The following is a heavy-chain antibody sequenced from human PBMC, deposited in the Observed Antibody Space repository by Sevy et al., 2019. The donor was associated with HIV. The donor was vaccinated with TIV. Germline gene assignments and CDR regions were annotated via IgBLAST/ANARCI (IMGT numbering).Heavy chain of an antibody. J-gene: IGHJ6*02. D-gene: IGHD3-3*01. CDR3: AREWDYDFWSLRTTGSGYYGMDV. Sequence: ASVKVSCKASGYTFTSYGISWVRQAPGQGLEWMGWISAYNGNTNYAQKLQGRVTMTTDTSTSTAYMELRSLRSDDTAVYYCAREWDYDFWSLRTTGSGYYGMDVWGQGTTVNVSS. CDR2: ISAYNGNT. V-gene: IGHV1-18*01. CDR1: GYTFTSYG.